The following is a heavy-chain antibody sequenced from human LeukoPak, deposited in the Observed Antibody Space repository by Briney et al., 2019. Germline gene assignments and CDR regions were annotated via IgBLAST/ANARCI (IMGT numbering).Heavy chain of an antibody. CDR3: AREFWSVAGTEFFDY. Sequence: GGSLRLPCAASGFTFSSYGMHWVRQAPGKGLEWVAVIWYDGSNKYYADSVKGRFTISRDNSKNTLYLQMNSLRAEDTAVYYCAREFWSVAGTEFFDYWGQGTLVTVSS. D-gene: IGHD6-19*01. J-gene: IGHJ4*02. CDR2: IWYDGSNK. CDR1: GFTFSSYG. V-gene: IGHV3-33*01.